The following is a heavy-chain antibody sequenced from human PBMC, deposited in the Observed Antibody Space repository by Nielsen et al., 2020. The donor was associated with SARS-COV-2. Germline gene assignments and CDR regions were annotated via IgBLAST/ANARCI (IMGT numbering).Heavy chain of an antibody. D-gene: IGHD3-3*01. Sequence: WIRQPPGKGLEWVSSISSSGNYIYYADSVKGRFTISGDNSKNTLYLQMNSLRAEDTAVYYCARDLSYYDFWSGYYPKGEGYYGMDVWGQGTTVTVSS. J-gene: IGHJ6*02. V-gene: IGHV3-21*01. CDR3: ARDLSYYDFWSGYYPKGEGYYGMDV. CDR2: ISSSGNYI.